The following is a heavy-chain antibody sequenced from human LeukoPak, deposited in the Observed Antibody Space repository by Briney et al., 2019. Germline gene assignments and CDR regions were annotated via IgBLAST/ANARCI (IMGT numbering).Heavy chain of an antibody. CDR2: IIPSLDIS. D-gene: IGHD2-15*01. J-gene: IGHJ4*02. CDR3: ARDHCSRGSCLGGH. V-gene: IGHV1-69*04. CDR1: GLSLTHDG. Sequence: AVTVSFKASGLSLTHDGISGVRQAPGQGREGVGRIIPSLDISNYAQKFQGRVTLTADKSTTTTYMELTSLRTEDTAIYYCARDHCSRGSCLGGHWGQGTLVTVSS.